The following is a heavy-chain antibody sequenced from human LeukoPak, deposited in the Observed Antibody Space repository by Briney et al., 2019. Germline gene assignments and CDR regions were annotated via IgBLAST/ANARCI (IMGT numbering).Heavy chain of an antibody. Sequence: PGASLRLSCAASGFTFSNYAMSWVRQAPGKGLEWVSSISSSSSYIYYADSVKGRFTISRDNAKNSLYLQMNSLRAEDTAVYYCARDPGYSGYDPDPGWGQGTMVTVSS. J-gene: IGHJ3*01. CDR3: ARDPGYSGYDPDPG. CDR1: GFTFSNYA. CDR2: ISSSSSYI. D-gene: IGHD5-12*01. V-gene: IGHV3-21*01.